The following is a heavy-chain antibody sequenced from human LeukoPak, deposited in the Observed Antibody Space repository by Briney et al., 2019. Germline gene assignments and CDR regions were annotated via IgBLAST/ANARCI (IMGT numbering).Heavy chain of an antibody. CDR2: IYPGDSDT. CDR1: GYSFTSYW. D-gene: IGHD2-2*01. CDR3: ARLGCSSTSCYAPAHYSSYYGMDV. V-gene: IGHV5-51*01. J-gene: IGHJ6*02. Sequence: GESLKISCKGSGYSFTSYWIGWVRQMPGKGLEWMGIIYPGDSDTRYSPSFQGQVTISADKSISTAYLQWSSLKASDTAMYYCARLGCSSTSCYAPAHYSSYYGMDVWGQGTTVTVSS.